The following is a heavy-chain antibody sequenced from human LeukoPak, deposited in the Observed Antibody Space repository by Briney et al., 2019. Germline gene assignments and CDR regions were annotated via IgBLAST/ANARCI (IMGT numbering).Heavy chain of an antibody. V-gene: IGHV3-7*03. J-gene: IGHJ4*02. D-gene: IGHD1-26*01. CDR2: IKQDGSEK. Sequence: PGGSLRLSCAASGFTFSSYWMSWVRQAPGKGLEWVANIKQDGSEKYYVDSVKGRFTISRDNSKNTLYLQMNSLRAEDTAVYYCAKGPSRYSGSYFEYFDYWGQGTLVTVSS. CDR1: GFTFSSYW. CDR3: AKGPSRYSGSYFEYFDY.